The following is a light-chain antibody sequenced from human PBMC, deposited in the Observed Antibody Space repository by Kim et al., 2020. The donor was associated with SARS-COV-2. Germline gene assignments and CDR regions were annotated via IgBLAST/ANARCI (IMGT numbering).Light chain of an antibody. J-gene: IGLJ1*01. V-gene: IGLV2-8*01. CDR1: SSDIGGYNY. CDR2: EVS. CDR3: SSYAGSNTYV. Sequence: GQSVTIACTGTSSDIGGYNYVSWYQQHPGKAPKLMIYEVSKRPSGAPDRFSGSKSGNTASLTVSGLQAEDEADYYCSSYAGSNTYVFGTGTKVTVL.